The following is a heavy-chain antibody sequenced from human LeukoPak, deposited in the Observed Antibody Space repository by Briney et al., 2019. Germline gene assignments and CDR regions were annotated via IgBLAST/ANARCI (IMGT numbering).Heavy chain of an antibody. CDR2: MNPNSGNT. J-gene: IGHJ6*04. Sequence: ASVKVSCKASGYTFTSYDINWVRQATGQGLEWMGWMNPNSGNTGYAQKFQGRVTMTRNTSISTAYMELSSLRSEDTAVYYCARSGLLLRSLEWLSLDVWGKGTTVTVSS. D-gene: IGHD3-3*01. V-gene: IGHV1-8*01. CDR1: GYTFTSYD. CDR3: ARSGLLLRSLEWLSLDV.